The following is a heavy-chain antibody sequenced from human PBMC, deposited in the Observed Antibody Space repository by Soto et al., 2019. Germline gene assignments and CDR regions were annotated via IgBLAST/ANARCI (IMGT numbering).Heavy chain of an antibody. CDR2: IYYSGST. D-gene: IGHD3-3*01. CDR3: ARDYYDLWSGYYINYGMYV. J-gene: IGHJ6*04. V-gene: IGHV4-31*03. Sequence: PSETLSLTCTVSGGSISSGGYYWSWIRQHPGKGLEWIGYIYYSGSTYYNPSLKSRVTISVDASKNQFSLKLSSVTAADTAVYYCARDYYDLWSGYYINYGMYVWGKGTTVTVSS. CDR1: GGSISSGGYY.